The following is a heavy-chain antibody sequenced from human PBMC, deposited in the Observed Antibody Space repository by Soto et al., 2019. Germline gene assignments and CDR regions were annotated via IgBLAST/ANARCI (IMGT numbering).Heavy chain of an antibody. CDR3: TRDIGGKGAY. J-gene: IGHJ4*02. D-gene: IGHD1-26*01. V-gene: IGHV3-74*01. CDR1: GFTFSSYW. CDR2: IDEYGSTI. Sequence: GGSLRLSCAASGFTFSSYWMHWVRQVPGKGLLWVSRIDEYGSTINYADSVKGRFTISRDNARNTLHLEMNSLRAEDTALYYCTRDIGGKGAYWGPGNLVTVSS.